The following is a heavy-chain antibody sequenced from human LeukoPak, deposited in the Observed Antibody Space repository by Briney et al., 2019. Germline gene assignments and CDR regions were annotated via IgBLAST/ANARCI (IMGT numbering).Heavy chain of an antibody. CDR1: GGSISSSNW. J-gene: IGHJ4*02. V-gene: IGHV4-4*03. D-gene: IGHD3-10*01. CDR2: IYHSGST. CDR3: ARAPLQYYYGSGGIDY. Sequence: PPETLYLTCAVSGGSISSSNWWSWVRQPPGKGLEWIGEIYHSGSTNYNPSLKSRVTISVDTSENQFSLKLSSVTAADTAVYYCARAPLQYYYGSGGIDYWGQGTLVTVSS.